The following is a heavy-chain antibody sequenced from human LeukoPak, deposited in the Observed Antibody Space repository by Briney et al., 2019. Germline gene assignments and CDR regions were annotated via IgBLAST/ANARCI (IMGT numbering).Heavy chain of an antibody. CDR2: ISIYNGKT. Sequence: GASVKVSCKASGYIFTSYGICWVRQAPGQGLEWMGWISIYNGKTNYAQKFRGRVTMTTDTSTSTAFMELRSLRSDDTAVYYCAKVISVATGKYYFDYWGQGTLVTVSS. V-gene: IGHV1-18*01. D-gene: IGHD5-12*01. J-gene: IGHJ4*02. CDR3: AKVISVATGKYYFDY. CDR1: GYIFTSYG.